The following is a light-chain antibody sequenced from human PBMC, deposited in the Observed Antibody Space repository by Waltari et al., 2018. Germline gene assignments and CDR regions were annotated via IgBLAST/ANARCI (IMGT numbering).Light chain of an antibody. J-gene: IGKJ2*01. V-gene: IGKV3-15*01. CDR3: QHYNDWYT. CDR1: QSVSTN. CDR2: GAS. Sequence: EIVMTQSPATLSVSPGERATPSCRASQSVSTNLAWYQQKPGQAPRLLIYGASTRATGIPDRISGSGSGTEFTLTISSLQSEDFAVYYCQHYNDWYTFGQGTKLEI.